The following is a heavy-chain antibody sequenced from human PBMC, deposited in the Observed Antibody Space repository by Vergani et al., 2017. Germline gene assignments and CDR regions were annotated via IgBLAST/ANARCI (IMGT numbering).Heavy chain of an antibody. D-gene: IGHD3-10*01. V-gene: IGHV1-18*01. CDR3: ARDQPVMVRGVIIALDY. CDR1: GYTFTSYG. CDR2: ISAYNGNT. J-gene: IGHJ4*02. Sequence: QVQLVQSGSELKKPGASVKISCKASGYTFTSYGISWVRQAPGQGLEWMGWISAYNGNTNSAQKLQGRVTMTTDTSTSTAYMELRSLRSDDTAVYYCARDQPVMVRGVIIALDYWGQGTLVTVSS.